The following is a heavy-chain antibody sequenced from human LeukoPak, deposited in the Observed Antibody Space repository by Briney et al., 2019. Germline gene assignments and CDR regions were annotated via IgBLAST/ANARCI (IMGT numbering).Heavy chain of an antibody. Sequence: GASVKVSCKASGYTFTGYYIHWVRQAPGQGLEYMGWINPNSGGTNYAQKFQGRVTMTRDTPISTAYMEPSRLRSDDTAVYYCARDLYQWLPSTRPRDYYYYMDVWGEGTTVTVSS. CDR2: INPNSGGT. CDR3: ARDLYQWLPSTRPRDYYYYMDV. D-gene: IGHD6-19*01. V-gene: IGHV1-2*02. J-gene: IGHJ6*03. CDR1: GYTFTGYY.